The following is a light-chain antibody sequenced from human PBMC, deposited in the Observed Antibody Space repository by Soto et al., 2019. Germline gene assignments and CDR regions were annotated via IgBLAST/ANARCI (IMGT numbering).Light chain of an antibody. J-gene: IGLJ1*01. CDR2: EVN. CDR3: SSYTTNNLL. CDR1: SSDVGGYNY. Sequence: QSALTQPASVSGSPGQSITISCTGTSSDVGGYNYVSWYQQHPGKAPKLLIYEVNNRPSGVSNRFSGSKSGNTASLTISGLQDEDEADYYCSSYTTNNLLFGTGTKVTVL. V-gene: IGLV2-14*03.